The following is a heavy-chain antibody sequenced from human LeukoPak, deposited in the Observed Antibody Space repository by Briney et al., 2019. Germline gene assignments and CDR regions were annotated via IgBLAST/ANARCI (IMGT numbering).Heavy chain of an antibody. V-gene: IGHV3-74*01. CDR1: GFTFSTSW. D-gene: IGHD5-12*01. Sequence: GGSLRLSCAASGFTFSTSWMYWVRQAPGKGLVWVSRIKSDGSSTSYADSVKGRFTISRDNAKNTLYLQMNSLRAEDTAMYYCARGPSGYHNTGGQGTLVTVSS. CDR3: ARGPSGYHNT. CDR2: IKSDGSST. J-gene: IGHJ4*02.